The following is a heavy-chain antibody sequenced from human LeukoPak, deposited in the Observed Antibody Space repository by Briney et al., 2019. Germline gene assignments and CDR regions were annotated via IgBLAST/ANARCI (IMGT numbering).Heavy chain of an antibody. CDR2: IYYSGST. J-gene: IGHJ4*02. D-gene: IGHD3-16*01. Sequence: SGTLSLTCAVSGGSISSTSYHWAWIRQPPGKGLEWIGNIYYSGSTCYNPSLRSRVTISVDTSKNQFSLKLSSVTAADTAVYYCASHDVGVGYALDYWGQGTLVTVSS. CDR1: GGSISSTSYH. V-gene: IGHV4-39*01. CDR3: ASHDVGVGYALDY.